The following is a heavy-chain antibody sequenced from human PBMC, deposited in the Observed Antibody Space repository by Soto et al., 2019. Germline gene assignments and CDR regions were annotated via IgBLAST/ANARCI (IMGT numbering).Heavy chain of an antibody. CDR1: GYTFTSYY. V-gene: IGHV1-46*03. D-gene: IGHD2-15*01. CDR2: INPSGST. Sequence: GASVKVSCKASGYTFTSYYMHWVLQAPGQGLEWMGIINPSGSTSYAQKFQGRVTMTRDTSTSTVYMELSSLRSEDTAVYYCAKVYCSGSSCYSIDYWG. J-gene: IGHJ4*01. CDR3: AKVYCSGSSCYSIDY.